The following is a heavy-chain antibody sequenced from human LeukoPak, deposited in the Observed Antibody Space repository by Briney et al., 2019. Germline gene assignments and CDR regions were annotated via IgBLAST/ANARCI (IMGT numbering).Heavy chain of an antibody. D-gene: IGHD3-9*01. Sequence: GGSLRLSCAASGFAFSKYAMSWVRQAPGKGLEWVSAISGSGGSKYYADSVKGRLTISRDNSKNTLYVQMNSLRAEDTVTYYCAKGTTYYDILTGYGYPYYFDYWGQGTLVTVSS. CDR2: ISGSGGSK. CDR1: GFAFSKYA. V-gene: IGHV3-23*01. CDR3: AKGTTYYDILTGYGYPYYFDY. J-gene: IGHJ4*02.